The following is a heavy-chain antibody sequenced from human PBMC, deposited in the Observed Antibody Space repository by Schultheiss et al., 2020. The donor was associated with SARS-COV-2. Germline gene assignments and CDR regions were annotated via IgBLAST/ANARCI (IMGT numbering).Heavy chain of an antibody. J-gene: IGHJ4*02. V-gene: IGHV3-23*01. CDR2: ISGSGGST. CDR3: ARGGGVRGSQLIDY. D-gene: IGHD3-10*01. CDR1: GFTFSSYA. Sequence: GGSLRLSCAASGFTFSSYAMSWVRQAPGKGLEWVSAISGSGGSTYYADSVKGRFTISRDNSKNTLYLQMNSLRAEDTAVYYCARGGGVRGSQLIDYWGQGTLVTVSS.